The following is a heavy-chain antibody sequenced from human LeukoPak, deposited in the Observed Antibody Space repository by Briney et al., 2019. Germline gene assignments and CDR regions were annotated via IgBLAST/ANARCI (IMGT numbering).Heavy chain of an antibody. CDR1: GFTFSSYI. CDR2: ISSSSSTI. J-gene: IGHJ3*02. V-gene: IGHV3-48*01. D-gene: IGHD1-20*01. CDR3: ARDPRLVDDNWIDPFDI. Sequence: GGFLRLSCAASGFTFSSYIMNWVRQAPGKGLEWVSYISSSSSTIYYADSVKGRFTISRDNAKNSLYLQMNSLRAEDTDVYYCARDPRLVDDNWIDPFDIWGQGTMVTVSS.